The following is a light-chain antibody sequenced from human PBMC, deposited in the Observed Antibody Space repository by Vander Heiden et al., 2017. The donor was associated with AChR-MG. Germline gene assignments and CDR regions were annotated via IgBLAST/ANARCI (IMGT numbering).Light chain of an antibody. CDR3: MQALQTPLT. V-gene: IGKV2-28*01. CDR2: LGS. Sequence: IVMTQSPLSLPVTPGEPASIPCTSSQSLLHSNGYNYLDWYLQKPGQSPQLLIYLGSNRASGVPDRFSGSGSGTDFTLKISRVEAEDVGVYYCMQALQTPLTFGQGTKVEIK. J-gene: IGKJ1*01. CDR1: QSLLHSNGYNY.